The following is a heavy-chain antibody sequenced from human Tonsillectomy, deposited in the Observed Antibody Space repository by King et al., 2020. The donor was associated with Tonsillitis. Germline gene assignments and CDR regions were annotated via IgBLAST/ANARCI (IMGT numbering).Heavy chain of an antibody. V-gene: IGHV1-18*01. CDR1: GYTFTSYG. Sequence: QLVQSGAEVKKPGASVKVSCKASGYTFTSYGISWVRQAPGQGLEWMGWVSAYNGDTNYAQKLQGRLTMTTDTSTSTVFMELRSLRSDDTALYYCARDMWDLRMDVWGKGTPVTVSS. CDR3: ARDMWDLRMDV. D-gene: IGHD1-26*01. CDR2: VSAYNGDT. J-gene: IGHJ6*03.